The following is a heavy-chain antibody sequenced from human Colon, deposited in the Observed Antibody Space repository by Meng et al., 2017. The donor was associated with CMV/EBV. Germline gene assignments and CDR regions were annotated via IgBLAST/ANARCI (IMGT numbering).Heavy chain of an antibody. CDR1: GFTFSSYW. J-gene: IGHJ5*02. CDR3: ARDGAPVITHLNWFDP. D-gene: IGHD4-23*01. CDR2: IKQDGSEK. Sequence: GESLKISCAASGFTFSSYWMSWVRQAPGKGLEWVANIKQDGSEKYYVDSVKGRFTISRDNAKNSLYLQMNSLRAEDTAVYYCARDGAPVITHLNWFDPWGQGTLVTVSS. V-gene: IGHV3-7*01.